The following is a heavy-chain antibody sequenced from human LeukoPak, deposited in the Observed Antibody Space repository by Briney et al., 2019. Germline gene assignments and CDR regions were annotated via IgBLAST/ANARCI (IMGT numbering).Heavy chain of an antibody. Sequence: ASVKVSCKAFGYTFTSNYMHWVRQAPGQGPEWMGVISPSGGSTTYAQKFQGRVALTRDMSTSTDYLELSSLRSEDTAVYYCARDNSVRDEAWWLNPWGQGPLVTVSS. CDR2: ISPSGGST. CDR3: ARDNSVRDEAWWLNP. V-gene: IGHV1-46*01. D-gene: IGHD5-24*01. CDR1: GYTFTSNY. J-gene: IGHJ5*02.